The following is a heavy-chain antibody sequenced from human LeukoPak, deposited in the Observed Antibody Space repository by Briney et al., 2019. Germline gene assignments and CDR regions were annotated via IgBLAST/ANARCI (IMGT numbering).Heavy chain of an antibody. CDR3: ASETNGRHYDY. J-gene: IGHJ4*02. V-gene: IGHV3-21*06. CDR1: GLTFSTSG. CDR2: IGPTGSDR. D-gene: IGHD1-14*01. Sequence: GGSLRLSCTASGLTFSTSGFNWVRQTPGKGLEWVASIGPTGSDRYHADSIKGRFTISRDNANNFLYLQMNSLRAEDTAVYYCASETNGRHYDYWGQGTLLTVSS.